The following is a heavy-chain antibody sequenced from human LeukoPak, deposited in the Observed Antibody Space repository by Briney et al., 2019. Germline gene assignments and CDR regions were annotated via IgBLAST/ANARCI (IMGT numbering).Heavy chain of an antibody. Sequence: ASVKVSCKASGYTFTGDYMHWVRQAPGQGLEWMGWINPNSGGTNYAQKFQGRVTMTRDTSISTAYMELSRLRSDDTAVYYCARDPQPYDFWSGYSFDYWGQGTLVTVSS. CDR2: INPNSGGT. CDR1: GYTFTGDY. V-gene: IGHV1-2*02. J-gene: IGHJ4*02. CDR3: ARDPQPYDFWSGYSFDY. D-gene: IGHD3-3*01.